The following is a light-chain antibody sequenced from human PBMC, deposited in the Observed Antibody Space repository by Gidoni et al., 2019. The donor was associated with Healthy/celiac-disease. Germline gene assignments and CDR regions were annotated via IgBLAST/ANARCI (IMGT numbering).Light chain of an antibody. J-gene: IGKJ4*01. Sequence: DIQMNQSPSSPSASVGDRVTITCRASQSISSYLNWYQQKPGKAPKLLIYAASCLQSGVPSRFSGIGSGTYFTLTISSLQPEDFSTYYCQQSYSTPLTFGGGTKVEIK. CDR3: QQSYSTPLT. CDR1: QSISSY. CDR2: AAS. V-gene: IGKV1-39*01.